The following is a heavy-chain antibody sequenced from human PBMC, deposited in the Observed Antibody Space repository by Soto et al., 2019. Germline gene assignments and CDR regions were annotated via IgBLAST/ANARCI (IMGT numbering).Heavy chain of an antibody. D-gene: IGHD3-10*02. CDR2: ITPMFGAP. J-gene: IGHJ5*02. V-gene: IGHV1-69*06. CDR3: ARLFTGRWFDP. Sequence: QVQLVQSGAEVKKPGSSVKVSCTASGGPFSSYAINLGRQAPGQGLEWMSVITPMFGAPHYAQNFKGRITITADKSTNTAYMELSSLTSGETAVYFCARLFTGRWFDPWGQGTLVTVSS. CDR1: GGPFSSYA.